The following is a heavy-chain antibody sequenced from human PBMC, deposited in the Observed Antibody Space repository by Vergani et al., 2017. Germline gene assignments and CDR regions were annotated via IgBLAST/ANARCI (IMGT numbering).Heavy chain of an antibody. CDR1: GFTFSSYA. Sequence: EVQLLESGGGLVQPGGSLRLSCAASGFTFSSYAMSWVRQAPGKGLEWVSAISGSGGSTYYADSVKGRFTISRDNSKNTLYLQMNSLRAEDTAVYYCAKDSRYGYCSSTSCPFDYWGQGCLVTVSS. J-gene: IGHJ4*02. CDR2: ISGSGGST. CDR3: AKDSRYGYCSSTSCPFDY. V-gene: IGHV3-23*01. D-gene: IGHD2-2*03.